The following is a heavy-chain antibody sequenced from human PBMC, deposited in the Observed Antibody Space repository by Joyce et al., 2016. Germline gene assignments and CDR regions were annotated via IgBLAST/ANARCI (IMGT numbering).Heavy chain of an antibody. D-gene: IGHD6-25*01. CDR3: AHAPATDRYYGMDV. CDR2: IYWDDDK. CDR1: GFSLSTSGVG. J-gene: IGHJ6*02. Sequence: QVTLKESGPTLVKPTLTLTLTCTFSGFSLSTSGVGVGWIRQPPGKALEWLALIYWDDDKRYSSSLKSRLTITKDTSKNQVVLTMTNMDPVDTATYYCAHAPATDRYYGMDVWGQGTTVTVSS. V-gene: IGHV2-5*02.